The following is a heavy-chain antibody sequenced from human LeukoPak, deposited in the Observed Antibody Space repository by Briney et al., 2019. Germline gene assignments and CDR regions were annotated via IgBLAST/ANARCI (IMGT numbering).Heavy chain of an antibody. D-gene: IGHD2-15*01. V-gene: IGHV3-74*01. J-gene: IGHJ5*02. CDR2: INGDGSTT. CDR1: GFTFSTHS. CDR3: AREGGGYCSGINCWKWFDP. Sequence: PGGSLRLSCAASGFTFSTHSMYWVRQAPGKGLEWVSRINGDGSTTVYADSVQGRFSISRDNAKSTLYLHMNSLRAEDTAVYYCAREGGGYCSGINCWKWFDPWGQGTLVTVSS.